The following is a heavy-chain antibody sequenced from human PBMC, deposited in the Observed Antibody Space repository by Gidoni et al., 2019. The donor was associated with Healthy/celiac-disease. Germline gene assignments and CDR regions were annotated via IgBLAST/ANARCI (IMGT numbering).Heavy chain of an antibody. CDR3: SIGLGCYYDSSVDYVDY. CDR1: GGSFSGYY. Sequence: QVQLQQWGAGLLQPSETLSLTCAVYGGSFSGYYWSWTRQPPGKGLEWIGEINHSGRTNYHPALNRRVTISVDTSKNQFSLKLSSVTAADTAVYYCSIGLGCYYDSSVDYVDYWGQGTLVTVSS. J-gene: IGHJ4*02. D-gene: IGHD3-22*01. CDR2: INHSGRT. V-gene: IGHV4-34*01.